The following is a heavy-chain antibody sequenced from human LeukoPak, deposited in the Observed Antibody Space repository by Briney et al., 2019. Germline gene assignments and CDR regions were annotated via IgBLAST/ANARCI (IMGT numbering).Heavy chain of an antibody. J-gene: IGHJ3*02. Sequence: ASVKVSCKASGYTFTGYYMHWVRQAPGQGLEWMGWINPNSGGTNYAQKFQGRVTMTRDTSISTAYMELSRLRSDDTAVYYCARDWAGSHITMIPDDAFDIWGQGTMVTVSS. CDR1: GYTFTGYY. CDR3: ARDWAGSHITMIPDDAFDI. V-gene: IGHV1-2*02. CDR2: INPNSGGT. D-gene: IGHD3-22*01.